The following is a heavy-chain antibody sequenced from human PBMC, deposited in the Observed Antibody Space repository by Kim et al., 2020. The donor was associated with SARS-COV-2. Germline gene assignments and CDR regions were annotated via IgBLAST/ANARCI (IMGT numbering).Heavy chain of an antibody. CDR3: ARGSTRSSSRPNAFDI. CDR2: INHSGST. J-gene: IGHJ3*02. V-gene: IGHV4-34*01. D-gene: IGHD6-13*01. Sequence: SETLSLTCAVYGGSFSGYYWSWIRQPPGKGLEWIGEINHSGSTNYNPSLKSRVTISVDTSKNQFSLKLSSVTAADTAVYYCARGSTRSSSRPNAFDIWG. CDR1: GGSFSGYY.